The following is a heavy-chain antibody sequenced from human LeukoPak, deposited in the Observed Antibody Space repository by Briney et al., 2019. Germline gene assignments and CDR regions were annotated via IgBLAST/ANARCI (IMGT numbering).Heavy chain of an antibody. CDR2: IYPGDFDT. CDR3: GRIPAAGSLKGSFDI. Sequence: GESLKISCKVSGYTFTTYWIGWVRQMPGKGLEWMGIIYPGDFDTTYSPSFQGQVTISADKSISTAYLQWSSLKASDSAMYYCGRIPAAGSLKGSFDIWGQGTMVTVSS. V-gene: IGHV5-51*01. J-gene: IGHJ3*02. D-gene: IGHD6-13*01. CDR1: GYTFTTYW.